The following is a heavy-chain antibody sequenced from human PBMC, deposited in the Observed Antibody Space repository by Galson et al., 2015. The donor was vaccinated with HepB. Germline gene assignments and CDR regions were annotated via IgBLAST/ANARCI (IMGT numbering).Heavy chain of an antibody. CDR3: ARTYCSGGSGYSSDY. V-gene: IGHV1-18*04. CDR1: GYTFTSYG. J-gene: IGHJ4*02. Sequence: SCKASGYTFTSYGISWVRQAPGQGLEWMGWISAYNGNTNYAQKLQGRVTMTTDTSTSTAYMELRSLRSDDTAVYYCARTYCSGGSGYSSDYWGQGTLVTVSS. CDR2: ISAYNGNT. D-gene: IGHD2-15*01.